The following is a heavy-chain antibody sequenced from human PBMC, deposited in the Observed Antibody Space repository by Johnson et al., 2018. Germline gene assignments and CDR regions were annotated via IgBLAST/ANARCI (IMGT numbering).Heavy chain of an antibody. CDR1: GFSFSTYG. CDR2: ISYDGSNK. V-gene: IGHV3-30*18. Sequence: QVQLVQSGGGVVQPGRSLRLSCAASGFSFSTYGMHWVRQAPGKGLEWVAVISYDGSNKFYADSVKGRFTISRDNSKNTLYLQMNSLRAEDTAVYYWAKDLDTAFDIWGQGTMVTVSS. CDR3: AKDLDTAFDI. J-gene: IGHJ3*02. D-gene: IGHD3-9*01.